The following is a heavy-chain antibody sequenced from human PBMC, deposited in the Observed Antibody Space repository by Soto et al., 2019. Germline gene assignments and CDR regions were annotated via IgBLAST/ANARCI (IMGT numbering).Heavy chain of an antibody. J-gene: IGHJ4*02. CDR1: GFTFNNYA. Sequence: EVQLLESGGGLVQPGGSVRLSCAASGFTFNNYAMTWVRQAPGKGLEWVAAISGGGDTTSYSDSVKGRFTVSRDGSKNTRYLQMRSLRAEDTALEYCAKGRGGSGSLTPRVDLWGQGTLVTVSS. CDR2: ISGGGDTT. CDR3: AKGRGGSGSLTPRVDL. V-gene: IGHV3-23*01. D-gene: IGHD3-10*01.